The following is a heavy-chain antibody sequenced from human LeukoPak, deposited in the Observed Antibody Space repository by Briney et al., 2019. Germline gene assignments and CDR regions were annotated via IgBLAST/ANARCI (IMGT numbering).Heavy chain of an antibody. Sequence: GGSLRLSCAASGFSFSNAWMNWVRQAPGKGLEWVGRIKSKTDRGTTDYAAPVKGRFTISRDDSNNTLYPQLNSLKTEDTALYYCATDILTGSSSYYYAMDVWGQGTTVAVSS. CDR2: IKSKTDRGTT. D-gene: IGHD3-9*01. CDR1: GFSFSNAW. CDR3: ATDILTGSSSYYYAMDV. J-gene: IGHJ6*02. V-gene: IGHV3-15*01.